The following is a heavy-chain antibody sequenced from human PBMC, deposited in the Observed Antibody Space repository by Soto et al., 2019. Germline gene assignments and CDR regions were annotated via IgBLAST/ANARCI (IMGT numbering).Heavy chain of an antibody. CDR1: GYSFTSYW. J-gene: IGHJ6*02. D-gene: IGHD3-10*01. Sequence: PGESLKISCKCSGYSFTSYWIGLVRQMPGKGLEWMGIIYPGDSDTRYSPSFQGQVTISADKSISTAYMELSSLRSEDTAVYYCASLMSSGYYYGMDVWGQGTTVTVSS. CDR2: IYPGDSDT. CDR3: ASLMSSGYYYGMDV. V-gene: IGHV5-51*01.